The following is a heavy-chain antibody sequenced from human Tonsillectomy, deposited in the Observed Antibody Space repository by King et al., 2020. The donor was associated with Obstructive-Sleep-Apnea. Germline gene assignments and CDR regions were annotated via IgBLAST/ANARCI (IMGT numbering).Heavy chain of an antibody. D-gene: IGHD3-9*01. CDR1: GGSISSSSYY. CDR2: IYYSGST. V-gene: IGHV4-39*07. CDR3: ASGDYDILTGSLYYYGMDV. J-gene: IGHJ6*02. Sequence: LQLQESGPGLVKPSETLSLTCTVSGGSISSSSYYWGWIRQPPGKGLEWIGSIYYSGSTYYNPSLKSRDTISVDTSKNQFSLKLSSVTAADTAASYCASGDYDILTGSLYYYGMDVWGQGTTVTVSS.